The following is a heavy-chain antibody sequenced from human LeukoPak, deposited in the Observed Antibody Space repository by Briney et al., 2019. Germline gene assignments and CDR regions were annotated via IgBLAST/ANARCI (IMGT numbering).Heavy chain of an antibody. CDR2: MNPSGST. CDR3: ARGRQDVTMIVVVMTAVSYYLDV. CDR1: GGSFGGYY. D-gene: IGHD3-22*01. Sequence: SETLSLTCAVYGGSFGGYYWTWLRQTPEKGLEWIGEMNPSGSTNYNPSLKSRVTISVDTSKNQFSLELSSVTAADTAVYYCARGRQDVTMIVVVMTAVSYYLDVWGKGTTVTVS. V-gene: IGHV4-34*01. J-gene: IGHJ6*03.